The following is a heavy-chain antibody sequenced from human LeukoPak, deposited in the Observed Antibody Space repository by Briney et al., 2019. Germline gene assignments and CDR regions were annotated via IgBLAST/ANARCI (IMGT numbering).Heavy chain of an antibody. CDR1: GFTFNGHW. D-gene: IGHD2-21*02. CDR3: AKSPGGNCGGDCSPIWRGVYFQH. Sequence: PGGSLRLSCEASGFTFNGHWMHWVRQAPGKGLVWVSLINGDGSTISYADSVKGRFTISRDNAKNRLYLQMNSLRAEDTAVYYCAKSPGGNCGGDCSPIWRGVYFQHWGQGTLVTVSS. J-gene: IGHJ1*01. V-gene: IGHV3-74*01. CDR2: INGDGSTI.